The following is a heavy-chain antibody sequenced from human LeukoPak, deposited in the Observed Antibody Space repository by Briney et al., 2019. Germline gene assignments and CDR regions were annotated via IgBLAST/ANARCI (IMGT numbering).Heavy chain of an antibody. CDR1: GFNFAGYT. CDR2: IGASGGST. J-gene: IGHJ4*02. Sequence: GGSLRLSCAASGFNFAGYTMNWVRQAPGKGLEWVSGIGASGGSTFYADSVKGRFTISRDNAKNTLYLQMNSLRAEDTAVYYCARELLYYYDSSGYYPDYWGQGTLVTVSS. V-gene: IGHV3-23*01. D-gene: IGHD3-22*01. CDR3: ARELLYYYDSSGYYPDY.